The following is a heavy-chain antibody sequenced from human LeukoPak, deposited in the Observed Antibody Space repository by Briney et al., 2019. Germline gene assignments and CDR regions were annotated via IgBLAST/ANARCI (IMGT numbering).Heavy chain of an antibody. CDR2: IYYSGST. V-gene: IGHV4-39*07. CDR1: GGSISSSSYY. Sequence: PSETLSLTCTVSGGSISSSSYYWGWIRQPPGKGLEWIGSIYYSGSTYYNPSLKSRVTMSVDTSKNQFSLKLSSVTAADTAVYYCARGAIDCSSTSCPDAFDIWGQGTMVTVSS. D-gene: IGHD2-2*01. J-gene: IGHJ3*02. CDR3: ARGAIDCSSTSCPDAFDI.